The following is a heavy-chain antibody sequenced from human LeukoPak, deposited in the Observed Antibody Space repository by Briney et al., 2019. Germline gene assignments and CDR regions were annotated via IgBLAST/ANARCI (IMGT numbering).Heavy chain of an antibody. J-gene: IGHJ3*02. D-gene: IGHD6-13*01. Sequence: SETLSLTCTVSGGSISSYHWTWIRQPAGKGLECIGRIYNSGITNYNPSLKSRVTMSIDTSKNQFSLKLSSVTAADTAVYYCARDMAAAGTPSAFDIWGQGTMVTVSS. CDR3: ARDMAAAGTPSAFDI. V-gene: IGHV4-4*07. CDR2: IYNSGIT. CDR1: GGSISSYH.